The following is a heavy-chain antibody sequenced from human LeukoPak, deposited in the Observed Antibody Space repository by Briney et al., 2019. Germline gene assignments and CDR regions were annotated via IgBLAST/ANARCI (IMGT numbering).Heavy chain of an antibody. CDR1: GYTFTSYY. Sequence: ASVKVSCKASGYTFTSYYMHWVRQAPGQGLEWMGIINPSGGSTSYAQKFQGRVTTTRDTSTSTVYMELSSLRSEDTAVYYCARDHGYCSSTSCPKAFDYWGQGTLVTVSS. J-gene: IGHJ4*02. D-gene: IGHD2-2*01. V-gene: IGHV1-46*01. CDR2: INPSGGST. CDR3: ARDHGYCSSTSCPKAFDY.